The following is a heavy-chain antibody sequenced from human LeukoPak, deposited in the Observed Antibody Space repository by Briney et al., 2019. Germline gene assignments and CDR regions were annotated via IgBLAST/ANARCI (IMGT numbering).Heavy chain of an antibody. D-gene: IGHD4-17*01. V-gene: IGHV7-4-1*02. J-gene: IGHJ4*02. Sequence: ASVKVSCKASGYTFTNYAMNWVRPAPGQGLEWMGWINTNTGHPTYAHGFTGRFVFSLDTSVSTAYLQINSLKAEDTAVYYCARDPETTVTTSVDYWGQGTVVTVSS. CDR2: INTNTGHP. CDR3: ARDPETTVTTSVDY. CDR1: GYTFTNYA.